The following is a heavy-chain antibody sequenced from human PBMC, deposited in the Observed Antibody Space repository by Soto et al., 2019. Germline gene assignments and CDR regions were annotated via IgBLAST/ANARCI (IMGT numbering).Heavy chain of an antibody. Sequence: SLRLSCAASAFAFSSYSMNWVGQAPGKGLEWVSSISSSSSYIYYADSVKGRFTISRDNAKNSLYLQMNRLRAEDTAVYYCATEASIAARGYYGMAVWAQGTSPTVSS. CDR1: AFAFSSYS. CDR3: ATEASIAARGYYGMAV. V-gene: IGHV3-21*01. J-gene: IGHJ6*02. CDR2: ISSSSSYI. D-gene: IGHD6-13*01.